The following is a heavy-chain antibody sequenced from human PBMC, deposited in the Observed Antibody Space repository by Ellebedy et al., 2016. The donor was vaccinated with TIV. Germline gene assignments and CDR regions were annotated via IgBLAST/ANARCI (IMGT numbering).Heavy chain of an antibody. J-gene: IGHJ4*02. V-gene: IGHV4-34*01. CDR2: INQSGRT. Sequence: SETLSLTCAVYGGSFSGYYWSWIRQPPGKGLEWIGEINQSGRTNYNPSLDKGRVTISVDTSKNQFSLRLTSVTAADTAIFYCARGLVSGRALDYWGQGTLVTVSS. CDR3: ARGLVSGRALDY. D-gene: IGHD2-15*01. CDR1: GGSFSGYY.